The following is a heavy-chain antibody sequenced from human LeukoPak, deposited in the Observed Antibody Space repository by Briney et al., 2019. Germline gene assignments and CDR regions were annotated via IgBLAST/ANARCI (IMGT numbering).Heavy chain of an antibody. CDR2: FIPLFTTS. J-gene: IGHJ3*02. V-gene: IGHV1-69*05. CDR1: GGIFDTFA. D-gene: IGHD3-10*01. Sequence: GASVKVSCKASGGIFDTFAVTWVRQAPGQGLEWMGTFIPLFTTSNYAQSFQGRLTIATDASMTTAFMDLSSLRSDDTAVYYCARARARLGYYGTGAHSWDVPDIWGQGTMVTVSS. CDR3: ARARARLGYYGTGAHSWDVPDI.